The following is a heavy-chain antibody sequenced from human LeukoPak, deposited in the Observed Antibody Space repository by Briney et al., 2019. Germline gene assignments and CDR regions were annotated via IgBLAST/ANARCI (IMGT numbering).Heavy chain of an antibody. CDR3: ARYAYCSSTSCPYYYYYGMDV. J-gene: IGHJ6*02. Sequence: GGSLRLSCAASGFTFSSYGMHWVRQAPGKGLEWVAVISYDGSNKYYADSVKGRFTISRDNSKNTLYLQMNSLRAEDTAVYYCARYAYCSSTSCPYYYYYGMDVWGQGTTVTVSS. D-gene: IGHD2-2*01. CDR2: ISYDGSNK. CDR1: GFTFSSYG. V-gene: IGHV3-30*03.